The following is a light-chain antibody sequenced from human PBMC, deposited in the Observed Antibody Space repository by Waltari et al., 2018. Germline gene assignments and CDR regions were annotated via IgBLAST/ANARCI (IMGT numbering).Light chain of an antibody. Sequence: EIVLTQSPATLSLSAGERATLSCRASQSVFNYLAWYQQKPGQAPRLLIYDTSKRATGIPARFSGSGSGTDFTLTIRNLEAEDFALYFCQQGSVLPLTFGGGTKVDIK. CDR3: QQGSVLPLT. CDR1: QSVFNY. CDR2: DTS. J-gene: IGKJ4*01. V-gene: IGKV3-11*01.